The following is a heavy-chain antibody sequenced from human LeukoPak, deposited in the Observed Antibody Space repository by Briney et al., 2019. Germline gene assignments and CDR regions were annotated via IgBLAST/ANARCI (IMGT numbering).Heavy chain of an antibody. CDR2: IYYSGST. CDR3: ARHELVDTAMAPVPATCDY. CDR1: GGSLSSSSYY. V-gene: IGHV4-39*01. D-gene: IGHD5-18*01. J-gene: IGHJ4*02. Sequence: PSETLSLTCTVSGGSLSSSSYYWGWLRQPPGRGLEWIGCIYYSGSTYYNPSLKSRVTISVDTSKNQFSLKLSSVTAADTAVYYCARHELVDTAMAPVPATCDYWGQGTLVTVSS.